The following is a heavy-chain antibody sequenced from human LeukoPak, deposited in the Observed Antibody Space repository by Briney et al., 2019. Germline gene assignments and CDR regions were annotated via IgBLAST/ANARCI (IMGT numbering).Heavy chain of an antibody. CDR1: GYTFTGYY. J-gene: IGHJ6*03. V-gene: IGHV1-2*02. D-gene: IGHD3-10*01. Sequence: ASVKVSCKASGYTFTGYYMHWVRQAPGQGLEWMGWINPNSGGTNYAQKFQGRVTMTRDTSISTAYMELSRLRSDDTAVYYCARAPLGDGADYYYYMDVWGKGTTVTVSS. CDR2: INPNSGGT. CDR3: ARAPLGDGADYYYYMDV.